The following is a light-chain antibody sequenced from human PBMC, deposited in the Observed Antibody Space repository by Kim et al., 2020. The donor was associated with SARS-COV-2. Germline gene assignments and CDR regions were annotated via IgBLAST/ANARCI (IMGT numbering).Light chain of an antibody. J-gene: IGLJ2*01. CDR3: QTYDSGHVV. CDR2: GDS. Sequence: GAPGPAVTLSTTGSNIGPAYDVHWDQQFPGPAPKLLIYGDSHRPAGVPDRFSGSKSGTSASLAITGLQGEDEADYFCQTYDSGHVVFGGGTQLTVL. CDR1: NIGPAYD. V-gene: IGLV1-40*01.